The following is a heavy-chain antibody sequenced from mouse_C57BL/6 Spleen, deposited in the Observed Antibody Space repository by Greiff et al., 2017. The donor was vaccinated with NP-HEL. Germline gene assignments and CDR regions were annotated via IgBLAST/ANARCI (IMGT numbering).Heavy chain of an antibody. V-gene: IGHV3-6*01. Sequence: EVQLVESGPGLVKPSQSLSLTCSVTGYSITSGYYWNWIRQFPGNKLEWMGYISYDGSNNYNPSLKNRISITRDTSKNQFFLKLNSVTTEDTATYYCASSTVVAHWYFDVWGTGTTVTVSS. CDR1: GYSITSGYY. D-gene: IGHD1-1*01. J-gene: IGHJ1*03. CDR3: ASSTVVAHWYFDV. CDR2: ISYDGSN.